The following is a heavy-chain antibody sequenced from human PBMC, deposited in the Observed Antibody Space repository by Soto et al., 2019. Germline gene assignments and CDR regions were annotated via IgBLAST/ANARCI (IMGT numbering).Heavy chain of an antibody. CDR2: ISYDGSNK. D-gene: IGHD5-18*01. CDR1: GFTFSSYG. CDR3: AKVPTPIQLWFGDFDY. J-gene: IGHJ4*02. V-gene: IGHV3-30*18. Sequence: GGSLRLSCAASGFTFSSYGMHWVRQAPGKGLEWVAVISYDGSNKYYADSVKGRFTISRDNSKNTLYLQMNSLRAEDTAVYYCAKVPTPIQLWFGDFDYWGQGTLVTVSS.